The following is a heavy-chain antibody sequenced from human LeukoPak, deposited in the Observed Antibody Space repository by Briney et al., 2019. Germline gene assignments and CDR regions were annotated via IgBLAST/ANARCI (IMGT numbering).Heavy chain of an antibody. CDR2: IYYTGST. CDR3: ARRSTLKNFFDS. CDR1: GGSMTSYY. Sequence: PLETLSLTCTVSGGSMTSYYWSWIRQPPGKGLEWIGNIYYTGSTNYNPSLKSRVTMSVDSSKGQLSLKLTSLTAADSAVYYCARRSTLKNFFDSWGQGTPVTVSS. V-gene: IGHV4-59*08. J-gene: IGHJ4*02.